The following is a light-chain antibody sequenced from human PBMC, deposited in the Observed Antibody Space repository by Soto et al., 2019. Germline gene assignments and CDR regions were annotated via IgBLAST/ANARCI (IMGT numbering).Light chain of an antibody. Sequence: DIQMTQSPYSLSAYVGDRVTITCQASQDISNYLNWYQQKPGKAPKLLIYDASNLETGVPSRLSGSGSGTDCTFTISSLQPEDSSTYCCQQYGDLPRTFGHATKVEIK. V-gene: IGKV1-33*01. CDR1: QDISNY. J-gene: IGKJ1*01. CDR3: QQYGDLPRT. CDR2: DAS.